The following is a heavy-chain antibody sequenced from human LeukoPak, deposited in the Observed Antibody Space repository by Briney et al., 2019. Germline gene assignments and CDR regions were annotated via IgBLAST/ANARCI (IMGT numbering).Heavy chain of an antibody. CDR3: ARVGLGSYSYYFDY. CDR2: ISHDGDHK. V-gene: IGHV3-30*19. D-gene: IGHD1-26*01. Sequence: GGSLRLSCAASGFTFSSYGMHWVRQAPGTGLEWVAVISHDGDHKYHADSVKGRFTISRDNSKNTLYLQMNSLRAEDTAVYYCARVGLGSYSYYFDYWGQGTLVTVSS. J-gene: IGHJ4*02. CDR1: GFTFSSYG.